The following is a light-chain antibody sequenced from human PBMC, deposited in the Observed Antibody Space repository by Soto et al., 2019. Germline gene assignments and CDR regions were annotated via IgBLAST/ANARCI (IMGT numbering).Light chain of an antibody. CDR1: QYIGRD. J-gene: IGKJ1*01. CDR3: QQYGDRPRT. V-gene: IGKV3-15*01. Sequence: EVVLTQSPATLSVSPGDRATLSCRASQYIGRDVAWYHQRSGQAPRLLIFDASVRVPTTPARFSGSVSGTEFTLTISSLESEDFAVYFCQQYGDRPRTFGQGTKVEIK. CDR2: DAS.